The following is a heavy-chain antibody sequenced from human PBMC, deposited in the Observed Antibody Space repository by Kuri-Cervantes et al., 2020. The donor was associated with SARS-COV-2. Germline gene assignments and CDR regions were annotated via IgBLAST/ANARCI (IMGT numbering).Heavy chain of an antibody. J-gene: IGHJ4*02. CDR3: ARGYGYQLLGLSYFDY. V-gene: IGHV4-34*10. D-gene: IGHD2-2*01. CDR1: DGSFGPFY. Sequence: SETLSLTCSVYDGSFGPFYWGWIRQPPGKPLEWIGEITDGGSSDYNPSLMGRVTMSLDTARNQFSLKLSSVTAADTAVYYCARGYGYQLLGLSYFDYWGQGTLVTVSS. CDR2: ITDGGSS.